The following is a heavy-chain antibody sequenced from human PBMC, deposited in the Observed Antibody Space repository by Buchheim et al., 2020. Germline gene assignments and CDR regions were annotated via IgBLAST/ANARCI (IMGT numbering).Heavy chain of an antibody. J-gene: IGHJ6*02. CDR3: ARGEVSDTAMVIGYYYYYGMDV. CDR2: INHSGST. D-gene: IGHD5-18*01. V-gene: IGHV4-34*01. CDR1: GGSFSGYY. Sequence: QVQLQQWGAGLLKPSETLSLTCAVYGGSFSGYYWSWIRQPPGKGLEWIGEINHSGSTNYNPSLKSRVTISVDTSKNQFSLKLSSVTAADTAVYYCARGEVSDTAMVIGYYYYYGMDVWGQGTT.